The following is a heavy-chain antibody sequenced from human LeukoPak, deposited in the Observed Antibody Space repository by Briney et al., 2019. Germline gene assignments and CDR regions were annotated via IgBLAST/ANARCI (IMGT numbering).Heavy chain of an antibody. CDR2: INPNSGGT. CDR1: GYTFTDYY. V-gene: IGHV1-2*02. CDR3: ARIYTGGSTDAFDF. D-gene: IGHD2-8*02. J-gene: IGHJ3*01. Sequence: ASVKVSCKASGYTFTDYYMHWVRQAPGQGLEWMGWINPNSGGTNYAQNFQGRVTMTRDTSISTAYMELSRLRSGDTAVYYCARIYTGGSTDAFDFWGQGTMVTVSS.